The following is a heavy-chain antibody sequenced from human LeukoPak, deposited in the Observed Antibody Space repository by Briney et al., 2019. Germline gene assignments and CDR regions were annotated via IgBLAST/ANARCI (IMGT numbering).Heavy chain of an antibody. CDR3: AKGGQRYDFWRFDY. V-gene: IGHV3-23*01. CDR1: GFTFSTYA. J-gene: IGHJ4*02. D-gene: IGHD3-3*01. Sequence: GGSLRLSCVASGFTFSTYAMSWVRQAPGKGLEWVSSISGSGGSTYYAEPVKGRSTISRDNSRNTVYLQMNSLRAEDTAVYYCAKGGQRYDFWRFDYWGQGTLVTVPS. CDR2: ISGSGGST.